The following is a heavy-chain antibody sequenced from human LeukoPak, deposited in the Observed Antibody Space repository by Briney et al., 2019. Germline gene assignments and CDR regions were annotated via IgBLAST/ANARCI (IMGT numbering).Heavy chain of an antibody. V-gene: IGHV3-74*01. Sequence: GGSLRLSCTASGFTVSSYWMHWVRQAPGKGLVWVSRINTDGSSTSYADSVKGRFTISRDNAKNTLYLQMNSLRAEDTAVYYCARVGFWSGYLNYFDYWGQGTLVTVSS. CDR2: INTDGSST. J-gene: IGHJ4*02. D-gene: IGHD3-3*01. CDR1: GFTVSSYW. CDR3: ARVGFWSGYLNYFDY.